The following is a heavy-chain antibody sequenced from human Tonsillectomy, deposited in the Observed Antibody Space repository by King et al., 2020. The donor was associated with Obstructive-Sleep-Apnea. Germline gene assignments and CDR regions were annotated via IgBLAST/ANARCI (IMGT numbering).Heavy chain of an antibody. CDR2: ISYDGNNK. V-gene: IGHV3-30*04. J-gene: IGHJ4*02. CDR1: GFTFSLFP. D-gene: IGHD4-23*01. Sequence: VQLVESGGGVVQPGRSLRLSCAASGFTFSLFPMHWVRQAPGKGLDWVTVISYDGNNKYYADSVKGRFTISRDNSKNTLYLQMNSLRAEETAVYYCSGDGFVSTVVTPGYFDFWGQGNLVTVSS. CDR3: SGDGFVSTVVTPGYFDF.